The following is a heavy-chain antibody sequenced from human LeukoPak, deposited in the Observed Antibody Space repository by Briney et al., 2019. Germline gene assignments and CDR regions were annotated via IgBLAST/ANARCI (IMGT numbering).Heavy chain of an antibody. D-gene: IGHD2-2*01. CDR1: GGSISSYY. Sequence: SETLSLTCTVSGGSISSYYWSWIRQPPGKGLEWIGYIYYSGSTNYNPSLKSRVTISVDTSKNQFSLKLTSVTAADTAVYYCVRLGVVGIDQNWFDPWGQGTLVTVSS. V-gene: IGHV4-59*12. J-gene: IGHJ5*02. CDR3: VRLGVVGIDQNWFDP. CDR2: IYYSGST.